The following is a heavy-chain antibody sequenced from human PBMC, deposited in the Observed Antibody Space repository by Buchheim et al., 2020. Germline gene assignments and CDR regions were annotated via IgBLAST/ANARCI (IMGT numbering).Heavy chain of an antibody. CDR2: INPSGGST. V-gene: IGHV1-46*03. Sequence: QVQLVQSGAEVKKPGASVKVSCKASGYTFTSYYMHWVRQAPGQGLEWMGIINPSGGSTSYAQKFQGRVTMTRDTSTSTVYMELSSLGSEDTAVYYCATTWGPPEYSGYDLRGLDVWGQGTT. D-gene: IGHD5-12*01. J-gene: IGHJ6*02. CDR1: GYTFTSYY. CDR3: ATTWGPPEYSGYDLRGLDV.